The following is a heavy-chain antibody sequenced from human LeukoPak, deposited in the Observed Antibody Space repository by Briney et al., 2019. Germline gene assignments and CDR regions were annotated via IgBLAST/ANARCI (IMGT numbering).Heavy chain of an antibody. CDR3: ARGRPHGNDY. J-gene: IGHJ4*02. Sequence: GGSLRLSCAASGFIFSDYHLNWIRQAPGKGLVWVSRIASDGSSTTYADSVKGRFSISRDNAKNTLYLQMNSLRVEDTAVYYCARGRPHGNDYWGQGTLVTVSS. CDR1: GFIFSDYH. V-gene: IGHV3-74*01. D-gene: IGHD4-23*01. CDR2: IASDGSST.